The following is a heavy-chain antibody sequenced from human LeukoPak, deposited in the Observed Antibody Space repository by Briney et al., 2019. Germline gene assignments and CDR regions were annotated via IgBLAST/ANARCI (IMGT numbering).Heavy chain of an antibody. CDR3: AKAPAGYCSGAICYPFDH. CDR2: ITGSGVDT. D-gene: IGHD2-15*01. J-gene: IGHJ5*02. CDR1: GFTFTSYA. V-gene: IGHV3-23*01. Sequence: PGGSLRLSCAASGFTFTSYAMSWVRQAPGKRLEWVSGITGSGVDTYHADSVKGRFTISRDNSKNTLYLQMNSLRAEDTAVYYCAKAPAGYCSGAICYPFDHWGQGTLVSVSS.